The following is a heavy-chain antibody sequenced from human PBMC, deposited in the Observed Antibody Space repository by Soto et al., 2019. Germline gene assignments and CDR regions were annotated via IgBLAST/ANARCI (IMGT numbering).Heavy chain of an antibody. D-gene: IGHD2-15*01. CDR2: IIPIFGTA. CDR3: ARPARTSSYYYYGMDV. J-gene: IGHJ6*02. CDR1: GGTFSSYT. Sequence: ASVKVSCKASGGTFSSYTISWVRQAPGQGLEWMGGIIPIFGTANYAQKFQGRVTITADESTSTAYMELSSLRSEDTAVYYCARPARTSSYYYYGMDVWGQGTTVTVSS. V-gene: IGHV1-69*13.